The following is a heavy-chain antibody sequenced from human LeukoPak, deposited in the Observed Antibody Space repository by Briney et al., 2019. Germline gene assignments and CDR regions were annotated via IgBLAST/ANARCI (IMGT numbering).Heavy chain of an antibody. CDR3: AKAAILEWLLSHWDY. CDR2: ISGSGDRT. V-gene: IGHV3-23*01. Sequence: PGGSLRLSCAASGFTFSTYTMSWVRQAPGKGLEWVSAISGSGDRTYYADSVKGRFTISRDNSKNTLYLQMNSLRAEDTAVYYSAKAAILEWLLSHWDYWGQGTLVTVSS. D-gene: IGHD3-3*02. CDR1: GFTFSTYT. J-gene: IGHJ4*02.